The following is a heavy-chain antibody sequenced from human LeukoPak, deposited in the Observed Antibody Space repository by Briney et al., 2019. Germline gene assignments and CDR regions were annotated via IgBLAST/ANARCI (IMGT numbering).Heavy chain of an antibody. CDR1: GFTFSSYS. J-gene: IGHJ4*02. CDR2: ISSSRSYI. D-gene: IGHD3-22*01. CDR3: ARGAPGPIPMIVVVMFSDY. V-gene: IGHV3-21*01. Sequence: GGSLRLSCAASGFTFSSYSMNWVRQAPGKGLEWVSSISSSRSYIYYADSVKGRFTISRDNAKNSLYLQMNSLRAEDTAVYYCARGAPGPIPMIVVVMFSDYWGQGTLVTVSS.